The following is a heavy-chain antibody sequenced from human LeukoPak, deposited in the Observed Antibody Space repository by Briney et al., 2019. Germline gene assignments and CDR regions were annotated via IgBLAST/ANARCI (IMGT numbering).Heavy chain of an antibody. V-gene: IGHV3-11*01. J-gene: IGHJ6*02. CDR2: ISSSGSTI. CDR1: GFTFSDYY. D-gene: IGHD3-10*01. CDR3: ARDQMPLYSGSYYYYYYYGMDV. Sequence: PGGSLRLSCAASGFTFSDYYMSWIRQAPGKGLGWVSYISSSGSTIYYADSVKGRFTISRDNAKNSLYLQMNSLRAEDTAVYYCARDQMPLYSGSYYYYYYYGMDVWGQGTTVTVSS.